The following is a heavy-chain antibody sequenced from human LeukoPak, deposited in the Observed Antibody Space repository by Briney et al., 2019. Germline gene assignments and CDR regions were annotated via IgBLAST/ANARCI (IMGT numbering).Heavy chain of an antibody. D-gene: IGHD2-2*01. CDR1: GGTFSNYV. CDR3: ATQTEGVVVVPAASPHWYFDL. Sequence: ASVKVSCKASGGTFSNYVISWVRQAPTQGLEWMGGIIPVFGTADYAQKFQGRVAITADDSTSTVYMELSRLRSEDTAVYFCATQTEGVVVVPAASPHWYFDLWGRGTLVTVSS. V-gene: IGHV1-69*13. J-gene: IGHJ2*01. CDR2: IIPVFGTA.